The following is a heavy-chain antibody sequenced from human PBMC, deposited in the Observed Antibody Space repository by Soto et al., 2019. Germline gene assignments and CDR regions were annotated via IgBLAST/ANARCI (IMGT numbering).Heavy chain of an antibody. J-gene: IGHJ4*02. Sequence: ASVKVSWKASGYSFSSYRISWVRQAPGQGLEWMGWISAYNGNTNYAQKLQGRVTMTTDTSTSTAYMELRSLRSDDTAVYYCARDPVRGVNQVDYWGQGPLVTLSS. D-gene: IGHD3-10*02. V-gene: IGHV1-18*04. CDR1: GYSFSSYR. CDR2: ISAYNGNT. CDR3: ARDPVRGVNQVDY.